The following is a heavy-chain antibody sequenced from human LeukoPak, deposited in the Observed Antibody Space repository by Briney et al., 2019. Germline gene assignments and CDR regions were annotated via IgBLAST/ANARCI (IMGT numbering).Heavy chain of an antibody. CDR2: IYYSGST. CDR1: GGSISSSSYY. Sequence: SETLSLTCTVSGGSISSSSYYWGWIRQPPGKGLEWIGSIYYSGSTYYNPSLKSRVTISVDTSKNQFSLKLSSVTAADTAVYYCARHLHRDDTDIWGQGTMVTVSS. V-gene: IGHV4-39*01. D-gene: IGHD3-22*01. CDR3: ARHLHRDDTDI. J-gene: IGHJ3*02.